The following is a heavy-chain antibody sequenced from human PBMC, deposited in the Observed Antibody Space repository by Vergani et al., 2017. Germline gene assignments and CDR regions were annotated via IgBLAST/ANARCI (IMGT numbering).Heavy chain of an antibody. V-gene: IGHV3-9*01. CDR3: AKDIAYYYDSSGYYSPFFDY. Sequence: EVQLVESGGGLVQPGRSLRLSCAASGFTFDDYAMHWVRQAPGKGLEWVSGISWNSGSIGYADSVKGRFTISRDNDKNSLYLQMNSLRAEDTALYYCAKDIAYYYDSSGYYSPFFDYWGQGTLVTVSS. D-gene: IGHD3-22*01. J-gene: IGHJ4*02. CDR2: ISWNSGSI. CDR1: GFTFDDYA.